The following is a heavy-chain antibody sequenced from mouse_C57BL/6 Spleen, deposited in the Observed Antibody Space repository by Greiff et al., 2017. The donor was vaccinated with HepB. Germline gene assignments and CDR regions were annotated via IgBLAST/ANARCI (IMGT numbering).Heavy chain of an antibody. CDR1: GYTFTDHT. Sequence: VKLVESDAELVKPGASVKISCKVSGYTFTDHTIHWMKQRPEQGLEWIGYIYPRDGSTKYNEKFKGKATLTADKSSSTAYMQLNSLTSEDSEVYFCARVFYQYYYAMDYWGQGTSVTVSS. J-gene: IGHJ4*01. CDR3: ARVFYQYYYAMDY. V-gene: IGHV1-78*01. CDR2: IYPRDGST.